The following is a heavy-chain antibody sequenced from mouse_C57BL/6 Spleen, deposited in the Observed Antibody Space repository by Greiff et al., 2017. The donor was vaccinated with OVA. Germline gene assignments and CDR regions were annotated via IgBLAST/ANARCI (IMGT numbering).Heavy chain of an antibody. CDR3: ARGELQGFAY. CDR1: GYTFTSYW. Sequence: QVQLQQPGAELVMPGASVKLSCKASGYTFTSYWMHWVKQRPGQGLEWIGEMDPSDSYTNYNQKFKGKSTLTVDKSSSTAYMQLSSLTSEDSAVYYCARGELQGFAYWGQGTLVTVSA. CDR2: MDPSDSYT. D-gene: IGHD1-1*01. V-gene: IGHV1-69*01. J-gene: IGHJ3*01.